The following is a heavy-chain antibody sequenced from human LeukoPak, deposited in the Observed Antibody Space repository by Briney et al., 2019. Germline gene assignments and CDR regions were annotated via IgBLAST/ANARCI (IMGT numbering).Heavy chain of an antibody. Sequence: PSETLSLTCTVSGGSISSYYWSWIRQPAGKGLEWIGRIYTSGSTNYNPSLKSRVTMSVDTSKNQFSLKLSSVTAADTAVYYCARGYYDSKALGAFDIWGQGTMVTVSS. CDR3: ARGYYDSKALGAFDI. J-gene: IGHJ3*02. D-gene: IGHD3-22*01. CDR1: GGSISSYY. CDR2: IYTSGST. V-gene: IGHV4-4*07.